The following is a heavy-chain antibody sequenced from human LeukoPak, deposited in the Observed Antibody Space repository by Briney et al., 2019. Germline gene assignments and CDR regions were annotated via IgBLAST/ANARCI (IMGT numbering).Heavy chain of an antibody. Sequence: SETLSLTCTVSGGSISSTSYYWGWIRQPPGKGLEWIGSIYYSGSTYYNPSLKSRVTISVDTSKNQFSLKLSSVTAADTAVYYCARRRTAAGSALFDYWGQGTLVTVSS. CDR1: GGSISSTSYY. J-gene: IGHJ4*02. CDR2: IYYSGST. V-gene: IGHV4-39*07. D-gene: IGHD6-13*01. CDR3: ARRRTAAGSALFDY.